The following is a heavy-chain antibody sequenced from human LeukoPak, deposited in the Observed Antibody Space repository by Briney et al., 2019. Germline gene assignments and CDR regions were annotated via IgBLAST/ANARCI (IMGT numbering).Heavy chain of an antibody. D-gene: IGHD5-18*01. V-gene: IGHV4-34*01. CDR2: INHSGST. J-gene: IGHJ4*02. Sequence: SETLSLTCAVYGGSFSGYYWSWIRQPPGKGLEWIGEINHSGSTNYNPSLKSRVTISVDTSKNQFSLKLSSVTAAGTAVYYCARIGYSYPSDYWGQGTLVTVSS. CDR1: GGSFSGYY. CDR3: ARIGYSYPSDY.